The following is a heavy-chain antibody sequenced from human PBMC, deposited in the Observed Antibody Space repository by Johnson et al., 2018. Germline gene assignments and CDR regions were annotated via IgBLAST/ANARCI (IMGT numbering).Heavy chain of an antibody. CDR3: AKDLSFGLVNYYYMDV. CDR2: ISYDGSNK. J-gene: IGHJ6*03. D-gene: IGHD6-19*01. CDR1: GFTFSSYG. V-gene: IGHV3-30*18. Sequence: QVQLVQSGGGVVQPGRSLRLSCAASGFTFSSYGMHWVRQAPGKGLEWVAVISYDGSNKYYADSVKGRFTISRDNSKNTLYRQMNSLRAEDTAVYYCAKDLSFGLVNYYYMDVWGKGTTVTVSS.